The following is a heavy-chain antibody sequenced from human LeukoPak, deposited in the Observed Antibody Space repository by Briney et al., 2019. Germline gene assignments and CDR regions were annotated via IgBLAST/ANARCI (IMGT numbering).Heavy chain of an antibody. CDR2: IYYSGST. CDR1: GGSISSSY. Sequence: PSETLSLTCTVSGGSISSSYWSWIRQPPGKGLEWIGYIYYSGSTDYNPSLKSRVTISVDTSKNQFSLKLTSVTAADTAVYYCARDILGGYDQEFDYWGQGTLVTVSS. D-gene: IGHD5-12*01. CDR3: ARDILGGYDQEFDY. J-gene: IGHJ4*02. V-gene: IGHV4-59*12.